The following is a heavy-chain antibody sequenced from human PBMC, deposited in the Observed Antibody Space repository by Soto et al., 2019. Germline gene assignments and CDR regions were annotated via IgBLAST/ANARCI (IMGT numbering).Heavy chain of an antibody. V-gene: IGHV1-69*02. CDR3: AGRHPYYYDSSGYYY. Sequence: SVKVSCKASGGTFSSYTISWVRQAPGQGLEWMGRIIPILGIANYAQKFQGRVTITADKSTSTAYMELSSLRSEDTAVYYCAGRHPYYYDSSGYYYWGQGTLVTVSS. CDR2: IIPILGIA. CDR1: GGTFSSYT. D-gene: IGHD3-22*01. J-gene: IGHJ4*02.